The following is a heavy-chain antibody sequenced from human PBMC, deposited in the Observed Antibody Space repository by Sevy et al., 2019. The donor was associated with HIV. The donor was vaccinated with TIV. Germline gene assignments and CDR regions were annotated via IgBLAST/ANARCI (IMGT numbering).Heavy chain of an antibody. D-gene: IGHD5-18*01. CDR3: ARAARDTAMVWGNIDV. CDR2: ISAYNGNT. J-gene: IGHJ6*03. V-gene: IGHV1-18*01. CDR1: GYTFTSYG. Sequence: ASVKVSCKASGYTFTSYGISWVRQAPGQGLEWMGWISAYNGNTNYAQKLQGRVTMTTDTSTSTAYMELRSLRSDDTAVCYCARAARDTAMVWGNIDVRGKGTTVTVSS.